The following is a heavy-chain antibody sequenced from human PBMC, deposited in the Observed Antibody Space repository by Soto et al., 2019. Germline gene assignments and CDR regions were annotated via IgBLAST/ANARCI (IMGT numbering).Heavy chain of an antibody. V-gene: IGHV4-30-2*01. Sequence: QLQLQESGSGLVKPSQTLSLTCTVSGGSITIGGYCWSWIRQPPGQGLEWIGYICHSGNTYYNPSLKSRVTTSLDRSKNQFSLNLSYVTAADTAVYYCARVWFGESSWFDPWGQGTLVTVSS. D-gene: IGHD3-10*01. CDR3: ARVWFGESSWFDP. J-gene: IGHJ5*02. CDR2: ICHSGNT. CDR1: GGSITIGGYC.